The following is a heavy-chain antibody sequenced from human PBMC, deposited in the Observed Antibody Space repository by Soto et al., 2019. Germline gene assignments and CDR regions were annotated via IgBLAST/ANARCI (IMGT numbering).Heavy chain of an antibody. Sequence: PSETLCLTCTVSGGSISSYYWSWIRQPPGKGLVWIGFVFYSGSTNYNPSLKSRVTMTTATSTNTVFLELRSLKSDDTAIYYCARDRLRGYDSSGFYSWGQGTMVTVSS. D-gene: IGHD3-22*01. CDR2: VFYSGST. J-gene: IGHJ4*02. V-gene: IGHV4-59*01. CDR3: ARDRLRGYDSSGFYS. CDR1: GGSISSYY.